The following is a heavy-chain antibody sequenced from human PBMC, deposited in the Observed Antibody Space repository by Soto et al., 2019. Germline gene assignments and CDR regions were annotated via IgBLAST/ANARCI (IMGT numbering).Heavy chain of an antibody. CDR1: GFTFSNYG. CDR3: AKAGQWLADFDY. CDR2: TSYDGSKK. V-gene: IGHV3-30*18. J-gene: IGHJ4*02. D-gene: IGHD6-19*01. Sequence: QVQLVESGGGVVQPGRSLSLSCAASGFTFSNYGMHWVRQAPGKGLEWVAVTSYDGSKKYYAAPLKGRFAISRDNFKNTLYLEMNSLGAEDTALYYCAKAGQWLADFDYWGQGTLVTVSS.